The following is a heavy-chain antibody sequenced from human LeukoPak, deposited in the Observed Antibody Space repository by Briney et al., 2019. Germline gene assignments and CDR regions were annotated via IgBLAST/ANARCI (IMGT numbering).Heavy chain of an antibody. Sequence: GGSLRLSCAASGFTFSNYTMNWVRQAPGKGLEWVSSISSRSSYIYYADSVKGRFTISRDNAKNSLYLQMNNLRAEDTAVYYCAREGGVSDAFDVWGQGTMVTVSS. CDR2: ISSRSSYI. CDR3: AREGGVSDAFDV. J-gene: IGHJ3*01. V-gene: IGHV3-21*04. D-gene: IGHD2-8*02. CDR1: GFTFSNYT.